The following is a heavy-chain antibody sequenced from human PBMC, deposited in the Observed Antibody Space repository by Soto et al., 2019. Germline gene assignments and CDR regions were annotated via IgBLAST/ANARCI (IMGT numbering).Heavy chain of an antibody. V-gene: IGHV1-69*01. CDR3: ARDGGRHSGGIAY. J-gene: IGHJ4*02. Sequence: QVQLVQSGAEVTKPGSSVKVSCKASGGTFSSYSINWVRQAPGQVLEWMGEIIPIFGTANYAQKFQGRVTITADESTSTAYMELSSLRSEDTAVYYCARDGGRHSGGIAYGGQGTLVTVSS. D-gene: IGHD1-26*01. CDR2: IIPIFGTA. CDR1: GGTFSSYS.